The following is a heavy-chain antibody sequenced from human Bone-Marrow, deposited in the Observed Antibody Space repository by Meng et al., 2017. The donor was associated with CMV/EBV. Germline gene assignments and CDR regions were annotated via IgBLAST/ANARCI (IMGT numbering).Heavy chain of an antibody. Sequence: GEPLKISCVASGITFNGYWMSWVRQIPGKGLEWVGNIKQDGSETYYLGSVMGRFTISRDNAKNSLYLQMNSLRVEDTAVYYCATQGATMPNWGQGTLVTVSS. CDR2: IKQDGSET. D-gene: IGHD2-2*01. CDR3: ATQGATMPN. CDR1: GITFNGYW. V-gene: IGHV3-7*01. J-gene: IGHJ4*02.